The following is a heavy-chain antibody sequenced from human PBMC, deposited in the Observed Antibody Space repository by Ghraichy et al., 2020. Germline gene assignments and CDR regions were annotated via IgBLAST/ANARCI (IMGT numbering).Heavy chain of an antibody. CDR2: LIENGADT. CDR3: AGDYYRPVLAAGRGMMFDY. CDR1: GFSFSDYA. J-gene: IGHJ4*02. Sequence: GGSLRLSCAASGFSFSDYAMSWVRQPPGKGLEWVSGLIENGADTYYADPVKGRFTISRDNSKNTLYLQMNSLRAEDPAIYFCAGDYYRPVLAAGRGMMFDYWGQGSLVTVSS. V-gene: IGHV3-23*01. D-gene: IGHD3-10*01.